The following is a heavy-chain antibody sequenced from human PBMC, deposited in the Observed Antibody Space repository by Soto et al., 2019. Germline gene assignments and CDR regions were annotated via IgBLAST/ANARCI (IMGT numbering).Heavy chain of an antibody. V-gene: IGHV3-23*01. CDR1: GFTFSSYA. CDR3: AKYPENSAYDGSFFDY. Sequence: GGSLRLSCAASGFTFSSYAMSWVRQAPGKGLEWVSVISGGGGTTFYTGSVKGRFTISRDNSKSTLFLQMNSLRAEDTAVYYCAKYPENSAYDGSFFDYWGQGTLVTVSS. D-gene: IGHD5-12*01. CDR2: ISGGGGTT. J-gene: IGHJ4*02.